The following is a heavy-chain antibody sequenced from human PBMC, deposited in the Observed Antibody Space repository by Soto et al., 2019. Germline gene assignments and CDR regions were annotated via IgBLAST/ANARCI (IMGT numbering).Heavy chain of an antibody. V-gene: IGHV1-69*13. J-gene: IGHJ6*02. CDR2: IITTFGRT. CDR3: ARDPLSSFAMDV. Sequence: GAPVKVSCKASGDTFSSYAISWVRQAPGKGLEWMGKIITTFGRTNYAQKFQTTHTLSADDSTSTAYMELSSLLSEDTAVYYCARDPLSSFAMDVWGQGTTVTVSS. CDR1: GDTFSSYA. D-gene: IGHD3-10*02.